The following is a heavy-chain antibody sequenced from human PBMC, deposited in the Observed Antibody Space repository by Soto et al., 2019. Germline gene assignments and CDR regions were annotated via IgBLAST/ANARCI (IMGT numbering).Heavy chain of an antibody. CDR1: GGTFNSYT. J-gene: IGHJ4*02. Sequence: QVQLVQSAAEVKKPGSSVKVSCKTSGGTFNSYTFSWVRQAPGQGLEWMGRVIPALDTRTYSRKFQGRITITADKITNTVYLELSSLTSEDAALYFCAARSCISTTCFHPGPYWGQGTLVAVSS. D-gene: IGHD1-26*01. CDR3: AARSCISTTCFHPGPY. CDR2: VIPALDTR. V-gene: IGHV1-69*08.